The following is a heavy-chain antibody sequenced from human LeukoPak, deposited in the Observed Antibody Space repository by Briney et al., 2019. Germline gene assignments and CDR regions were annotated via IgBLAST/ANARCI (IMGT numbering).Heavy chain of an antibody. V-gene: IGHV1-18*01. CDR3: ARAPTRHLLGRDAFDL. Sequence: ASVTVSCKASGYTLTNYGLHWVRQAPGQRPEWMGWINPHNGNTNNAQKFQARVTMTTNTSTNTAYMQVRSLRSDDTAVYYCARAPTRHLLGRDAFDLWGQGTMVIVST. J-gene: IGHJ3*01. D-gene: IGHD2-15*01. CDR1: GYTLTNYG. CDR2: INPHNGNT.